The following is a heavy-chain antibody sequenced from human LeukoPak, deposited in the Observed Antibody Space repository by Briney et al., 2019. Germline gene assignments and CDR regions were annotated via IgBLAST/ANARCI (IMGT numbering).Heavy chain of an antibody. CDR1: GYAFTNYA. V-gene: IGHV1-18*01. Sequence: GASVKVSCKTSGYAFTNYAITWVRQPPGQGLEWMGWISGYNGNTIYAQMLQGRVTMTTDTSTSTAYMELRSLRSDDTAMYYCATVETVMFGVVIIGSSFDYWGQGTLVTVSS. J-gene: IGHJ4*02. CDR3: ATVETVMFGVVIIGSSFDY. D-gene: IGHD3-3*01. CDR2: ISGYNGNT.